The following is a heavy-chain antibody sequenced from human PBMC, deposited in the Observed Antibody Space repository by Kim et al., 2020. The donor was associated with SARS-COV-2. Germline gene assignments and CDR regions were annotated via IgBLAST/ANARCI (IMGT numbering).Heavy chain of an antibody. J-gene: IGHJ5*02. V-gene: IGHV1-69*06. D-gene: IGHD3-16*01. Sequence: SVKVSCKASGGTFSSYAISWVRQAPGQGLEWMGGIIPIFGTANYAQKFQGRVTITADKSTSTAYMELSSLRSEDTAVYYCAREGDLTLYNWFDPWGQGTLVTVSS. CDR2: IIPIFGTA. CDR3: AREGDLTLYNWFDP. CDR1: GGTFSSYA.